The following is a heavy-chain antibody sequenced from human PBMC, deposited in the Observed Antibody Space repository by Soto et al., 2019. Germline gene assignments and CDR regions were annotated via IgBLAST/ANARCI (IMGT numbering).Heavy chain of an antibody. CDR3: AKEARSRAVTATRVYGMDV. D-gene: IGHD4-17*01. J-gene: IGHJ6*02. V-gene: IGHV3-30*18. CDR1: GFTFSDYG. Sequence: QVNLVESGGGVVQPGRSLRLYCAASGFTFSDYGMHWVRQAPGKVLEWVAAISHDGSNKFYGDSVKGRFTISRDNSKNTLLLQTDSLRDEDTAVYFCAKEARSRAVTATRVYGMDVWGQGTTVAVSS. CDR2: ISHDGSNK.